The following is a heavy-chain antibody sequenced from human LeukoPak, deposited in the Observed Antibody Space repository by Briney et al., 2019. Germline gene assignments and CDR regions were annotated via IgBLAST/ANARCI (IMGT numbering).Heavy chain of an antibody. V-gene: IGHV3-30-3*01. J-gene: IGHJ4*02. Sequence: GGSLRLSCAASGFTFSSYAMHWVHQAPGKGLEWVAVISYDGSNKYYADSVKGRFTISRDNSKNTLYLQMNSLRAEDTAVYYCARDSHTVGDFDYWGQGTLVTVSS. D-gene: IGHD3-10*01. CDR1: GFTFSSYA. CDR2: ISYDGSNK. CDR3: ARDSHTVGDFDY.